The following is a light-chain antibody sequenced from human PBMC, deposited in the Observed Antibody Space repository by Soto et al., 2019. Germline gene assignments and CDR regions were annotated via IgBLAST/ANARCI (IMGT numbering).Light chain of an antibody. CDR2: EGS. J-gene: IGLJ2*01. CDR3: CSYAGSSLVV. CDR1: SSDVGSYNL. V-gene: IGLV2-23*01. Sequence: QSALTQPASVSGSPGQSITISCTGTSSDVGSYNLVSWYQQHPGKAPKLMIYEGSKRPSGVSNRFSGSKSGNTASLTISWLQAEDEADYYCCSYAGSSLVVFGGGTKLTVL.